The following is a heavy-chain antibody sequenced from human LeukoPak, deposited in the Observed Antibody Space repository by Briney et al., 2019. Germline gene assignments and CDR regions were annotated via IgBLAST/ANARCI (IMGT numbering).Heavy chain of an antibody. D-gene: IGHD1-14*01. J-gene: IGHJ1*01. CDR1: GYTFTGNG. CDR2: ISADNGNT. CDR3: ARDDAGPVQH. Sequence: ASVKVSCKAPGYTFTGNGISWVRQAPGQGLEWMGWISADNGNTKYAQKFQDRVTMTTDTSTSTAYMELRNLRSDDMAVYYCARDDAGPVQHWGQGTLVTVSS. V-gene: IGHV1-18*03.